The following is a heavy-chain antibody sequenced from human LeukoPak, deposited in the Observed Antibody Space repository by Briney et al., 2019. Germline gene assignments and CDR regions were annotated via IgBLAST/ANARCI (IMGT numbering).Heavy chain of an antibody. CDR2: IYTSGST. CDR3: ARQWVLGYCSGGSCYTSWFDP. J-gene: IGHJ5*02. D-gene: IGHD2-15*01. CDR1: GGSISSGSYY. Sequence: PSETLSLTCTVSGGSISSGSYYWSWIRQPAGKGLEWIGRIYTSGSTNYNPSLKSRVTISVDTSKNQFSLKLSSVTAADTAVYYCARQWVLGYCSGGSCYTSWFDPWGQGTPVTVSS. V-gene: IGHV4-61*02.